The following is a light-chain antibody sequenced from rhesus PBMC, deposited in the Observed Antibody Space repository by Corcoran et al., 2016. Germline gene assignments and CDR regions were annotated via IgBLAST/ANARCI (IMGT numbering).Light chain of an antibody. CDR1: QSLVYSDGKTY. J-gene: IGKJ2*01. V-gene: IGKV2-82*02. Sequence: DIVMIQTPLSLPVTLGEPASISCRSSQSLVYSDGKTYLYWYLQKPGQSPHLQMYLVSKRAFGVPDKFRCSGSGTDFTLKISRVEAEDVGVYYCMQALRSPYSFGQGTKVEIK. CDR2: LVS. CDR3: MQALRSPYS.